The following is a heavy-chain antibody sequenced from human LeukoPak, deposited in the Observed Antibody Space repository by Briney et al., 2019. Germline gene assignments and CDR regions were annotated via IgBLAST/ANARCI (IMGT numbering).Heavy chain of an antibody. J-gene: IGHJ6*02. CDR3: ARAPGIAAAGPGYYYGMDV. CDR2: ISGSGGST. V-gene: IGHV3-23*01. CDR1: GFTFSSYA. D-gene: IGHD6-13*01. Sequence: GGSLRLSCAASGFTFSSYAMSWVRQAPGKGLEWVSAISGSGGSTYYADSVKGRFTISRDNSKNTLYLQMNSLRAEDTAVYYCARAPGIAAAGPGYYYGMDVWGQGTTVTVSS.